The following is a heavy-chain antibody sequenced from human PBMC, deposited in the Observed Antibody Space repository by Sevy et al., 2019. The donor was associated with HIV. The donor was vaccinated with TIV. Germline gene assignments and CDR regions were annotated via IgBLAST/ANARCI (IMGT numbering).Heavy chain of an antibody. D-gene: IGHD3-3*01. V-gene: IGHV1-18*01. J-gene: IGHJ6*02. Sequence: ASVKVSCKASGYTLNYYGISWVRQAPGQGLAWIGWVTTYKDSTNYAQSFQGRVTLTTDTSTNTAYMELRSLRSDDTAVYYCARVDPYYEFGDVWGQGTTVTVSS. CDR2: VTTYKDST. CDR3: ARVDPYYEFGDV. CDR1: GYTLNYYG.